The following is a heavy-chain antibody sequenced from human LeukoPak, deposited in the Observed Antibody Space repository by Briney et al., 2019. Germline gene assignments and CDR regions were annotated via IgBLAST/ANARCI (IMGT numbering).Heavy chain of an antibody. CDR3: ARELGIFDY. CDR2: ISSSSSTI. Sequence: GGSLRLSCAASGFTFSSYSMNWVRQAPGEGREWVSYISSSSSTIYYADSVKGRFTISRANAKNSLYLQMNSLRAEDTAVYYCARELGIFDYWGQGTLVTVSS. D-gene: IGHD7-27*01. CDR1: GFTFSSYS. V-gene: IGHV3-48*01. J-gene: IGHJ4*02.